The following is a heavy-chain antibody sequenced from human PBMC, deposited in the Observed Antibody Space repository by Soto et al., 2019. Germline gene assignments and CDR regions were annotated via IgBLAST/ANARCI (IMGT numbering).Heavy chain of an antibody. D-gene: IGHD5-12*01. CDR3: ARGGRWLQAILY. CDR1: GGSFSGYY. J-gene: IGHJ4*02. Sequence: PSETLSLTCAVYGGSFSGYYWSWIRQPPGKGLEWIGEINHSGSTNYNPSLKSRVTISVDTSKNQFSLKLSSVTAADTAVYYCARGGRWLQAILYWGQGTLVTV. CDR2: INHSGST. V-gene: IGHV4-34*01.